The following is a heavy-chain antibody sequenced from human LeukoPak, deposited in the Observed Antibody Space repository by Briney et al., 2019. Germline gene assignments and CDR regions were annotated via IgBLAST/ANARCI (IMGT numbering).Heavy chain of an antibody. Sequence: ASVKVSCKASGGIFSSYAISWVRQAPGQGLEWMGRIIPILGIANYAQKFQGRVTITADKSTSTAYMDLSSLRSEDTAVYYCARDLPPYYFDYWGQGTLVTVSA. CDR3: ARDLPPYYFDY. CDR2: IIPILGIA. V-gene: IGHV1-69*04. CDR1: GGIFSSYA. J-gene: IGHJ4*02.